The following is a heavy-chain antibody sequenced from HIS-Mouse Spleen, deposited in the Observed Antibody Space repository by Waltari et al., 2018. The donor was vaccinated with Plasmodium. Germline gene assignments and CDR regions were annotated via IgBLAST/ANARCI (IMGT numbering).Heavy chain of an antibody. Sequence: QVQLQESGPGLVTPSETLSLTCTVSGYSIRSGYYWGWIRQPPGKGLEWLGSIYHSGSTYYNPSLKSRVTISVDTSKNQFSLKLSSVTAADTAVYYCARSLGIASSYWYFDLWGRGTLVTVSS. V-gene: IGHV4-38-2*02. CDR3: ARSLGIASSYWYFDL. D-gene: IGHD2-15*01. J-gene: IGHJ2*01. CDR1: GYSIRSGYY. CDR2: IYHSGST.